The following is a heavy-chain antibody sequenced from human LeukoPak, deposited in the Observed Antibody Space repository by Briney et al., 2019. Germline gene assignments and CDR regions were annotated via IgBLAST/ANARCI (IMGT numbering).Heavy chain of an antibody. D-gene: IGHD6-13*01. J-gene: IGHJ6*02. CDR2: ISGSGGST. CDR1: GFTFTAFA. V-gene: IGHV3-23*01. Sequence: GGSLRLSCAASGFTFTAFAMSWVRQAPGKGLEWVSAISGSGGSTYYADSVKGRITISRDNSKNTLYLQMNSLRAEDTAVYYCAKAARYSSSWYYYYGMDVWGQGTTVTVSS. CDR3: AKAARYSSSWYYYYGMDV.